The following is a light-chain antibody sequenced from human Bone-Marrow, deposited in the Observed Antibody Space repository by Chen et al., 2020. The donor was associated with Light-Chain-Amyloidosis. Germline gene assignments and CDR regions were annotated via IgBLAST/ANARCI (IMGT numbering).Light chain of an antibody. Sequence: SYVLTQPSSVSVAPGQTATFACGGNNIGSTSVHWYQQTPGQTPLLVVYDDSDRPSGIPERLSGANSGNTATLTISRVEAGDEADYYCQVWDRGSDRPVFGGGTKLTVL. J-gene: IGLJ3*02. CDR3: QVWDRGSDRPV. V-gene: IGLV3-21*02. CDR1: NIGSTS. CDR2: DDS.